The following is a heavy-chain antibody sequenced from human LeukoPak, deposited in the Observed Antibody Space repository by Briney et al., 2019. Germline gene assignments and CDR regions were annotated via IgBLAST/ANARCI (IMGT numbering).Heavy chain of an antibody. V-gene: IGHV4-59*01. J-gene: IGHJ6*03. D-gene: IGHD1-14*01. Sequence: PSETLSLTCTVSGGSISSYYWSWIRQPPGKGLEWIGYIYYSGSTNYNPSLKSRVTILVDTSKNQFSLKLSSVTAADTAVYYCARAPDDYYMDVWGKGTTVTVSS. CDR1: GGSISSYY. CDR2: IYYSGST. CDR3: ARAPDDYYMDV.